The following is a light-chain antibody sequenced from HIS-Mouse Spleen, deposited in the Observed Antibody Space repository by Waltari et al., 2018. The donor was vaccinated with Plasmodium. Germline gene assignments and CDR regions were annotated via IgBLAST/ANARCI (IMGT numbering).Light chain of an antibody. J-gene: IGKJ3*01. Sequence: EIVITHSPATLSVSPGERATLSCRASQRVSSNLAGYQQKPGQAPRLLIYGASTRATGIPARFSGSGSGTEFTLTISSLQSEDFAVYYCQQYNNWSFTFGPGTKVDIK. CDR3: QQYNNWSFT. CDR2: GAS. CDR1: QRVSSN. V-gene: IGKV3-15*01.